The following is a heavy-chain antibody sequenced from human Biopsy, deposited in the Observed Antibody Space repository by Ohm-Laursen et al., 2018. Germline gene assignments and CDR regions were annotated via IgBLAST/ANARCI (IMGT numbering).Heavy chain of an antibody. D-gene: IGHD6-19*01. CDR3: ALQSVAQMKNFDY. CDR1: AYSFGDHR. J-gene: IGHJ4*02. Sequence: ASVKVSCKASAYSFGDHRIHWVRQAPGQGLEWMGWIDPKSGGTNYAQKFQGNITMTKNTSMSTAYMEMSRLRSDDTAVYYCALQSVAQMKNFDYWGQGTLVTVSP. V-gene: IGHV1-2*02. CDR2: IDPKSGGT.